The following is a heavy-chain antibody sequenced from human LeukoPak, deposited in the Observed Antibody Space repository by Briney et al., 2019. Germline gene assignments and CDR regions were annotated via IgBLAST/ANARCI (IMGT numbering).Heavy chain of an antibody. V-gene: IGHV4-59*04. CDR1: GFTFSSYE. CDR2: IYYSGST. CDR3: ANTRRPTSGRTWLN. D-gene: IGHD6-19*01. J-gene: IGHJ4*02. Sequence: KSGGSLRLSCAASGFTFSSYEMNWVRQAPGKGLEWIGSIYYSGSTYYNPSLKSRVTLSIDTSKNQFSLKLSSVTAADTAVYYCANTRRPTSGRTWLNWGQGTLVTVSS.